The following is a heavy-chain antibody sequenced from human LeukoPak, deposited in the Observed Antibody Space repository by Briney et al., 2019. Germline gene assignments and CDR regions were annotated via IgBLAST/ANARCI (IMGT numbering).Heavy chain of an antibody. D-gene: IGHD2-2*01. CDR2: LDESGTAT. Sequence: GALGLFCAASGFSFSSYAMSWVRPAPGQGLEGVSSLDESGTATYYADSVRGRFTMSRDNSKNTLSLQMDSLRAEDTATYYCAKKGSLVSPGNYFDYWGQGTQVTVSA. J-gene: IGHJ4*02. V-gene: IGHV3-23*05. CDR3: AKKGSLVSPGNYFDY. CDR1: GFSFSSYA.